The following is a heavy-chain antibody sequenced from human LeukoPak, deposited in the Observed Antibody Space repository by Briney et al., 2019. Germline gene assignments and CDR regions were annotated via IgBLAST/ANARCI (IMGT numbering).Heavy chain of an antibody. CDR3: ARDGHYGDLDYFDY. D-gene: IGHD4-17*01. J-gene: IGHJ4*02. CDR1: GYTFTSYG. Sequence: GASVKLSCKASGYTFTSYGISWVRQAPGQGLEWMRWISAYNGNTNYAQKLQGRVTMTTDTSTSTAYMELRSLRSDDTAVYYCARDGHYGDLDYFDYWGQGTLVTVSS. V-gene: IGHV1-18*04. CDR2: ISAYNGNT.